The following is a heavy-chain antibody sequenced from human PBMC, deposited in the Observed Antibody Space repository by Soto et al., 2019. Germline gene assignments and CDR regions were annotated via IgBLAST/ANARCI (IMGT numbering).Heavy chain of an antibody. J-gene: IGHJ6*02. Sequence: QVQLVQSGAEVKKPGSSVKVSCKASGGTFSSYAISWVRQAPGQGLEWMGGIIPIFGTANYAQKFQGRVTITADESTSTAYMELSSLRSEDTAVYYCARGPAKGVPYYYYYGMDVWGQGTTVTVSS. V-gene: IGHV1-69*01. CDR3: ARGPAKGVPYYYYYGMDV. CDR2: IIPIFGTA. D-gene: IGHD3-16*01. CDR1: GGTFSSYA.